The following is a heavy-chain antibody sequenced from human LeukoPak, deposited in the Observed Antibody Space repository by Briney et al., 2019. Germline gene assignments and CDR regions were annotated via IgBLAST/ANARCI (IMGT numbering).Heavy chain of an antibody. CDR1: GYTFTVYY. CDR3: ARDMADIVATIQHY. D-gene: IGHD5-12*01. Sequence: ASVKVSFKSSGYTFTVYYMHWVRQAPGQGLEWMGWINPNSGGTNYAQKFQGRVTMTRDTSISTAYMELSRLRSDDTAVYYCARDMADIVATIQHYWGQGTLVTVSS. V-gene: IGHV1-2*02. J-gene: IGHJ4*02. CDR2: INPNSGGT.